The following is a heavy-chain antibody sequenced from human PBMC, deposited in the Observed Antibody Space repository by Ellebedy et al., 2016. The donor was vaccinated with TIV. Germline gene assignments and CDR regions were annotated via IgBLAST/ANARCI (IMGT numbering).Heavy chain of an antibody. J-gene: IGHJ4*02. V-gene: IGHV1-69*13. CDR1: GGTFSSSA. CDR2: IIPIFGTA. CDR3: ARARYCSGGSCYSSDY. Sequence: SVKVSXKASGGTFSSSAISWVRQAPGQGLEWMGGIIPIFGTANYAQKFQGRVTITADESTSTAYMELSSLRSEDTAVYYCARARYCSGGSCYSSDYWGQGTLVTVSS. D-gene: IGHD2-15*01.